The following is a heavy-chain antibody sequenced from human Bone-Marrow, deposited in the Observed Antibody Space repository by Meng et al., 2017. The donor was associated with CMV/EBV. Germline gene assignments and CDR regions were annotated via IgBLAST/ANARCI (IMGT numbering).Heavy chain of an antibody. Sequence: GESLKISCAASGFTFSSYAMHWVRQAPDKGLEWVAVISYDGSNKYYADSVKGRFTISRDNSKNTLYLQMNSLRAEDTAVYYCARERRGFWSGYYPPRALDYWGQGTLVTVSS. D-gene: IGHD3-3*01. V-gene: IGHV3-30*04. CDR3: ARERRGFWSGYYPPRALDY. J-gene: IGHJ4*02. CDR2: ISYDGSNK. CDR1: GFTFSSYA.